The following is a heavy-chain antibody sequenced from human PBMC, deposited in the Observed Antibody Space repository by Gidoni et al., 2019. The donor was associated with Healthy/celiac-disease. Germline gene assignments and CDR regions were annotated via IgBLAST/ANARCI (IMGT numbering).Heavy chain of an antibody. CDR1: GGTFSSYA. D-gene: IGHD1-26*01. V-gene: IGHV1-69*06. CDR3: ARAGSWGVEDFDY. J-gene: IGHJ4*02. Sequence: QVQLVQSGAEVKKPGSSVTVSCKAPGGTFSSYAISWVRQAAGQGLDWRGGIIPIFGTANYAQKVQGRVTITADKSTSTAYMELSSLRSEDTAVYYCARAGSWGVEDFDYWGQGTLVTVSS. CDR2: IIPIFGTA.